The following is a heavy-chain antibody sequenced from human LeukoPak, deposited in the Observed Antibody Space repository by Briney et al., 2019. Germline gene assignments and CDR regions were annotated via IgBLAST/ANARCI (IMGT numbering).Heavy chain of an antibody. CDR1: GGTFSSYA. V-gene: IGHV1-69*06. Sequence: SVKVSCKASGGTFSSYAISWVRQAPGQGLEWMGEIIPIFGTADYAQKFQGRVTIIADKSTSTAYMELSSLRSEDTAVYYCAGRRSGYTYGSPENWFDPWGQGTLVTVSS. CDR3: AGRRSGYTYGSPENWFDP. J-gene: IGHJ5*02. CDR2: IIPIFGTA. D-gene: IGHD5-18*01.